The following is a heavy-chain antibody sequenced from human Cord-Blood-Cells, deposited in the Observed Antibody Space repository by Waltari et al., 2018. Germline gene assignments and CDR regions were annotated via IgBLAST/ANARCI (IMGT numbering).Heavy chain of an antibody. Sequence: QVQLQESGPGLVKPSETLSLTCTVSGGSISSYYWSWIRQPPGKGLEWIGYIYYSGRTNYNPSLQRRVTISVDTSKNQFSLKLSSVTAADTAVYYCARRETGYSSSWYWYFDLWGRGTLVTVSS. CDR3: ARRETGYSSSWYWYFDL. CDR1: GGSISSYY. CDR2: IYYSGRT. J-gene: IGHJ2*01. V-gene: IGHV4-59*08. D-gene: IGHD6-13*01.